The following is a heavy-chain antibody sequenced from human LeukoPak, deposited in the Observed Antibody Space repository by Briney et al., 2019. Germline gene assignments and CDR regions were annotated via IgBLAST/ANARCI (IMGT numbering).Heavy chain of an antibody. D-gene: IGHD6-13*01. J-gene: IGHJ1*01. V-gene: IGHV1-24*01. CDR1: GYTLTELS. CDR3: ATDFMSSSSWNPEYFPH. Sequence: GASVKVSCKVSGYTLTELSMHWVRQAPGKGLEWMGGFDTEDGETIYAQKFQGRVTMTEDASTDTAYMELSSLRSEDTAVYYCATDFMSSSSWNPEYFPHWGQGTLVTVSS. CDR2: FDTEDGET.